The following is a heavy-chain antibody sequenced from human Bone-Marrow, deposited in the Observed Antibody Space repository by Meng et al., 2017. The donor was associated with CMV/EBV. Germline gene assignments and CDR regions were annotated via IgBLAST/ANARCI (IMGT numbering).Heavy chain of an antibody. CDR1: GGTFSSYA. CDR3: ATSVSTCSSTSCNTDWFDP. Sequence: SVKVSCKASGGTFSSYAISWVRQAPGQGLEWMGGIIPILGIANYAQKFQGRVTITAGKSTSTAYMELSSLRSEDTAVYYCATSVSTCSSTSCNTDWFDPWGQGTLVTVSS. J-gene: IGHJ5*02. D-gene: IGHD2-2*02. V-gene: IGHV1-69*10. CDR2: IIPILGIA.